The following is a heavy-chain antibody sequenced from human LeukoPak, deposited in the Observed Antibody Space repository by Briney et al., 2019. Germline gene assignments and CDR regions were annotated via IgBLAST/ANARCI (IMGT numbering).Heavy chain of an antibody. CDR2: ISWNSGSI. CDR1: GFTFDDYA. J-gene: IGHJ4*02. D-gene: IGHD5-24*01. CDR3: AKLAHSSEMATTPFDY. V-gene: IGHV3-9*01. Sequence: GGSLRLSCAASGFTFDDYAMHWVRQAPGKGLEWVSGISWNSGSIGYADSVKGRLTISRDNAKNSLYLQMNSLRAEDTALNYCAKLAHSSEMATTPFDYWGQGTLVTVSS.